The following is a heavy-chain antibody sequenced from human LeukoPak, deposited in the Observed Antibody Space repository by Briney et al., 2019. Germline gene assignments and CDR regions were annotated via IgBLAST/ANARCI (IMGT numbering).Heavy chain of an antibody. CDR3: ARRGAPSKFYYFDS. CDR1: GGSLTAHY. CDR2: VSKTGDT. Sequence: PSETLSLTCTVSGGSLTAHYWAWIRQPPGKGLEWIGFVSKTGDTNYNPSLKSRVTISRDTSTNTFSLNPRSLTAADTAVYFCARRGAPSKFYYFDSWGQGTLITVSS. V-gene: IGHV4-59*08. D-gene: IGHD1-26*01. J-gene: IGHJ4*02.